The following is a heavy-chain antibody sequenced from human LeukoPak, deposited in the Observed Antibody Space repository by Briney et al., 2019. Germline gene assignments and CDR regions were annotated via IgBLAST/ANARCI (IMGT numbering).Heavy chain of an antibody. CDR1: GASISGYY. CDR2: IHYSGGT. Sequence: SETLSLTCTVSGASISGYYWSWIRQPPGKGLEWIGNIHYSGGTNYSPSLKSRLTMSVDTSKNQFSLKLSSVTAADTAVYYCARTTYYYDSTGFLDYWDQGTLVTVSS. V-gene: IGHV4-59*08. CDR3: ARTTYYYDSTGFLDY. J-gene: IGHJ4*02. D-gene: IGHD3-22*01.